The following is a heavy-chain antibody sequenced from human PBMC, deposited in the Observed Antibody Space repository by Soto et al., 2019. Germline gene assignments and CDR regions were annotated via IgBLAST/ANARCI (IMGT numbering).Heavy chain of an antibody. V-gene: IGHV1-69*13. D-gene: IGHD3-3*01. CDR3: ATGVIWIGYFTFDS. CDR2: FIPVYRTL. Sequence: GASVKVSCKASGGSFGNSAINWVRQTPGQGLEWLGGFIPVYRTLNYAQKFQGRVTITADESTGTAYMTLSSLASDDTAVYYCATGVIWIGYFTFDSWGQGTRVTVSS. J-gene: IGHJ4*02. CDR1: GGSFGNSA.